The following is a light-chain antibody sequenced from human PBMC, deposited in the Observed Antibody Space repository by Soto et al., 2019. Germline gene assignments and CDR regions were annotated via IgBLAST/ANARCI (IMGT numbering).Light chain of an antibody. CDR3: QQYGNSLWT. CDR2: SAS. Sequence: EIVLTQSPGTLSLSPGERVTLSCRASQSVSSSYLAWYQQKPGQAPRLLIYSASLRATGIPDRFSGSGSGTDFTLTISRLEPGDFAVYFCQQYGNSLWTFGQGTKVEVK. V-gene: IGKV3-20*01. CDR1: QSVSSSY. J-gene: IGKJ1*01.